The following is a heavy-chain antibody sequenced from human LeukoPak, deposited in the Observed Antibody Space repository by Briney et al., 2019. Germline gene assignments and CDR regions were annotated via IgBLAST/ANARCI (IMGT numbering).Heavy chain of an antibody. CDR3: ARAPTGDNWFDP. Sequence: PSETLSLTCAVYGGSFSGYYWSWIRQPPGKGLEWIGEIYHSGSTNYNPSLKSRVTISVDKSKNQFSLKLSSVTAADTAVYYCARAPTGDNWFDPWGQGTLVTVSS. D-gene: IGHD4-17*01. CDR1: GGSFSGYY. V-gene: IGHV4-34*01. J-gene: IGHJ5*02. CDR2: IYHSGST.